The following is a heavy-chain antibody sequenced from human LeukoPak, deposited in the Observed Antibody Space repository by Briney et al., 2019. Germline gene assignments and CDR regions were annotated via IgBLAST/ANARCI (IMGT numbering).Heavy chain of an antibody. V-gene: IGHV3-23*01. CDR3: AKDPNYYGSGSEPHHFPNPFDY. Sequence: GGSLRLSCAASGLTFNKTSMSWVRQAPGKGLEWVSAISGSGGSTYYADSVKGRFTISRDNSKNTLYLQMNSLRAEDTAVYYCAKDPNYYGSGSEPHHFPNPFDYWGQGTLVTVSS. CDR2: ISGSGGST. CDR1: GLTFNKTS. D-gene: IGHD3-10*01. J-gene: IGHJ4*02.